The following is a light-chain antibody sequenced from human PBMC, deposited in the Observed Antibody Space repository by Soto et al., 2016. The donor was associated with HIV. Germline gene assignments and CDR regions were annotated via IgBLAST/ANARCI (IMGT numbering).Light chain of an antibody. V-gene: IGLV3-1*01. CDR3: QAWDSSTVV. CDR1: KLGDKY. Sequence: SYELTQPPSVSVSPGQTASITCSGDKLGDKYACWYQQKPGQSPVLVIYQDNKRPSGIPERFSGSNSGNTATLTISGTQAMDEADYHCQAWDSSTVVFGGGTKLTV. J-gene: IGLJ2*01. CDR2: QDN.